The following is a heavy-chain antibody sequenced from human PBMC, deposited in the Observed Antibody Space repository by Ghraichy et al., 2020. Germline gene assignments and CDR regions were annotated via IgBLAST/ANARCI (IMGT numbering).Heavy chain of an antibody. D-gene: IGHD2-15*01. CDR3: VTDCSHDGCSGD. J-gene: IGHJ4*02. V-gene: IGHV3-48*01. Sequence: GGSLRLSCAASGFSFSRTAMNWVRQAPGKGLEWLSYITSSSNAIYYADSVKGRFTISRDNARNSLFLRMNSLRAEDTAVYYCVTDCSHDGCSGDWGRGTLVTVSS. CDR2: ITSSSNAI. CDR1: GFSFSRTA.